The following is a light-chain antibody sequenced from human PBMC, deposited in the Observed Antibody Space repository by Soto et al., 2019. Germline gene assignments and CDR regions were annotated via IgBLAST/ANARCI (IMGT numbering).Light chain of an antibody. Sequence: DIQMTQSPSSLSASVGGRVTITCRASQSIDRYLNWYQQKPGTDPKXLISGESSLRSGAPSRFSGSGSGTDFTLTINSLQPEDLATYYCQQGSRTLTFGGGTKVDIK. J-gene: IGKJ4*01. CDR1: QSIDRY. CDR2: GES. CDR3: QQGSRTLT. V-gene: IGKV1-39*01.